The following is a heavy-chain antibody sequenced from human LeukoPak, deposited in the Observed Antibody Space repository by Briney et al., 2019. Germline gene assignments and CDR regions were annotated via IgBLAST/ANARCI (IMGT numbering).Heavy chain of an antibody. CDR1: GGSIDSTSY. CDR3: TRENRPFRPSAF. J-gene: IGHJ4*02. Sequence: SETLSLTCGVSGGSIDSTSYWSWVRQAPGRGLEWIGEIAHDGTRNYNSSLRSRVAMSFDRANNYFSLSLTAVTAADTALYYCTRENRPFRPSAFWGQGVLVTVSS. CDR2: IAHDGTR. D-gene: IGHD2/OR15-2a*01. V-gene: IGHV4-4*02.